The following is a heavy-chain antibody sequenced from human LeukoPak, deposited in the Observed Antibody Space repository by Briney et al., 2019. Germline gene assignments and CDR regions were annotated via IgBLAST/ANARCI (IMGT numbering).Heavy chain of an antibody. Sequence: ASVKVSCKASGYTFTGYYMRWVRQAPGQGLEWMGWINPNSGGTNYAQKFQGRVTMTRDTSISTAYMEPSRLRSDDTAVYYCARDDSSGYYYEGFDYWGQGTLVTVSS. D-gene: IGHD3-22*01. J-gene: IGHJ4*02. V-gene: IGHV1-2*02. CDR2: INPNSGGT. CDR1: GYTFTGYY. CDR3: ARDDSSGYYYEGFDY.